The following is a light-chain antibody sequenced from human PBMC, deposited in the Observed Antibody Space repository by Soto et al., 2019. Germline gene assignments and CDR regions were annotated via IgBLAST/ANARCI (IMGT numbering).Light chain of an antibody. J-gene: IGKJ1*01. CDR3: QQYYSTPPT. V-gene: IGKV4-1*01. CDR1: QSVLYSSNNKNY. CDR2: WAS. Sequence: DIVMTQSPDSLAVSLGESATINCKSSQSVLYSSNNKNYLAWYQQKPGQPPKLLIYWASTRESGVPDLFSGSGSGTDFTLTISSLQAEDVAVYYCQQYYSTPPTFGQGTKVEIK.